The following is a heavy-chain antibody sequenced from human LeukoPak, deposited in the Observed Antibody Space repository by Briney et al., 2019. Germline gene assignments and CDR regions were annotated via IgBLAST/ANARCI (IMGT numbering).Heavy chain of an antibody. CDR3: AREAYYYYYMDV. CDR2: ISSSGSTI. Sequence: GGSLRLSCAASGFTFNTYEMNWVRQAPGKGLEWVSYISSSGSTIYYADSVKGRFTISRDNAKNSLYLQMNSLRAEDTAVYYCAREAYYYYYMDVWGKGTTVTVSS. CDR1: GFTFNTYE. J-gene: IGHJ6*03. V-gene: IGHV3-48*03.